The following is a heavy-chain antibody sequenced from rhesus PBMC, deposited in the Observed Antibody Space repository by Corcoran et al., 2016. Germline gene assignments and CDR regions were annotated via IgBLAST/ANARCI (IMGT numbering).Heavy chain of an antibody. V-gene: IGHV4-169*02. CDR3: ASDYWGSVDY. D-gene: IGHD3-34*01. J-gene: IGHJ4*01. Sequence: QVQLQESGPGLVKPSETRSGTCAVSSDSLTIRHWSWIRTAPGKGLGWIGYILGSGGSTYYHPSLKTRVTLSVDASKNQFSLKVNSMTAADTAVYYCASDYWGSVDYWGQGVLVTVSS. CDR2: ILGSGGST. CDR1: SDSLTIRH.